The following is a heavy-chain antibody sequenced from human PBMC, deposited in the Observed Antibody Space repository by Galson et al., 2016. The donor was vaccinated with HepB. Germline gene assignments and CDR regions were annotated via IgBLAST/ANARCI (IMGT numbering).Heavy chain of an antibody. CDR2: INSDGTIP. CDR1: GFAFGSHW. J-gene: IGHJ5*02. CDR3: VRDHSVVAATAYNWFDP. D-gene: IGHD2-15*01. Sequence: SLRLSCAASGFAFGSHWMHWVRHVPGKGLVWVSRINSDGTIPYYADSVTGRFTISRDNAKNTLSLQMNSLRAEDTAVYFCVRDHSVVAATAYNWFDPWGRGTLVTVSS. V-gene: IGHV3-74*01.